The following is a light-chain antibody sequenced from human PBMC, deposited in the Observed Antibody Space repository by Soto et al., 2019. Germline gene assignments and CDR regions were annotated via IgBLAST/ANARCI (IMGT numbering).Light chain of an antibody. CDR3: QQYGSSPT. CDR1: QSVSSSY. Sequence: EIVLTQSPGTLSLSPGERATLSCRASQSVSSSYLAWYQQKPGQAPRLLIYGASSRATGIPDMFSGSGSGTDFTLTISRLEPEYFAVYYCQQYGSSPTFGGGTKVEIK. V-gene: IGKV3-20*01. CDR2: GAS. J-gene: IGKJ4*01.